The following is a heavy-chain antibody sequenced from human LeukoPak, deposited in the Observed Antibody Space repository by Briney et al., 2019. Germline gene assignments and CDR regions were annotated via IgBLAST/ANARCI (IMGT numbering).Heavy chain of an antibody. J-gene: IGHJ4*02. CDR3: ARERVPSGPTAMGY. Sequence: PGGSLRLSCAASGFTFSSYAMHWVRQAPGKGLEYVSAISSNGGSTYYANSVKGRFTISRDNSKNTLYLQMGSLRAEDMAVYYCARERVPSGPTAMGYWGQGTLVTVSP. D-gene: IGHD5-18*01. CDR2: ISSNGGST. CDR1: GFTFSSYA. V-gene: IGHV3-64*01.